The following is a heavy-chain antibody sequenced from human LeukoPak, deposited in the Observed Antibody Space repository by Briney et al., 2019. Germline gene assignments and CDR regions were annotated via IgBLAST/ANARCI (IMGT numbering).Heavy chain of an antibody. V-gene: IGHV3-53*01. Sequence: GGSLRLSCAASGFLVTRNYMAWVRRAPGKGLEWVSVIYSGGSTYYADSVKGRFTISRDNSKNTLYLQMNSLRAEDTAVYYCAKDTKRGYFDYWGQGTLVTVSS. J-gene: IGHJ4*02. CDR3: AKDTKRGYFDY. D-gene: IGHD2-2*01. CDR1: GFLVTRNY. CDR2: IYSGGST.